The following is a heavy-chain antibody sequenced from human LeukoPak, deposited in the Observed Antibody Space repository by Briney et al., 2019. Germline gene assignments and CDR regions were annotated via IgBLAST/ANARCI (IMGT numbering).Heavy chain of an antibody. J-gene: IGHJ3*02. V-gene: IGHV3-53*04. Sequence: GGSLRLSCATSGFVFSNYAMTWVRQAPGKGLEWVSVIYSGGSTYYADSVKGRFTISRHNSKNTLYLQMNSLRAEDTAVYYCASASGYSYGNSAFDIWGQGTMVTVSS. CDR1: GFVFSNYA. D-gene: IGHD5-18*01. CDR2: IYSGGST. CDR3: ASASGYSYGNSAFDI.